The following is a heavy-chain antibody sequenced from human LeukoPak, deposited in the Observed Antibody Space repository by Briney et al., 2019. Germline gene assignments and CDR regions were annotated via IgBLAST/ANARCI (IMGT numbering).Heavy chain of an antibody. CDR3: ASRGGRGYSCGYRDY. D-gene: IGHD5-18*01. V-gene: IGHV3-7*01. CDR1: GFTFSSYW. CDR2: IKQDGSEK. J-gene: IGHJ4*02. Sequence: PGGSLRLSCAASGFTFSSYWMSWVRQAPGKGLEWVANIKQDGSEKYYVDSVKGRFTISRDNAKNSLYLQMNSLRAEDTAVYYCASRGGRGYSCGYRDYWGQGTLVTVSS.